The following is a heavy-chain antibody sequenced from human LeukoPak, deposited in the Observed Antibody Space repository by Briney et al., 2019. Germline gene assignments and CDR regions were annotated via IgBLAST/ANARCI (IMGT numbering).Heavy chain of an antibody. CDR3: ASTGGYSYGYAEYYFDY. CDR2: INCSGST. V-gene: IGHV4-39*01. Sequence: ETLSLTCTVSGGSISSSSYYWGWIRKPPGKGLEWIGNINCSGSTYYNQSLKSRVTISVDTSKNQFTLKMSSGSAADAAVYYCASTGGYSYGYAEYYFDYWGQGTLVTVSS. D-gene: IGHD5-18*01. J-gene: IGHJ4*02. CDR1: GGSISSSSYY.